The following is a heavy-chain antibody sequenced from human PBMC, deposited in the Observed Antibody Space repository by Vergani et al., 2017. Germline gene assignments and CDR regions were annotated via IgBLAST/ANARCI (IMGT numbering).Heavy chain of an antibody. CDR1: GGSISSGGYY. V-gene: IGHV4-31*03. D-gene: IGHD4-17*01. CDR2: IYYSGST. CDR3: ARDRGLRYYAFDI. Sequence: QVQLQESGPGLVKPSQTLSLTCTVSGGSISSGGYYWSWIRQHPGKGLEWIGYIYYSGSTYYNPSLKSRVTISVDTSKNQLSLKLSSVTAADTAVYYCARDRGLRYYAFDIWGQGTMVTVSS. J-gene: IGHJ3*02.